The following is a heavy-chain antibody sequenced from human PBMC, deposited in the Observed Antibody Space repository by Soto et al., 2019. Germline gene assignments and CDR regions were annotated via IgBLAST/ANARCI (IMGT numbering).Heavy chain of an antibody. D-gene: IGHD3-3*01. CDR2: IYYSGST. CDR1: GGSTSSYY. CDR3: ASTIFEGYFDY. Sequence: SETLSLTCTVSGGSTSSYYWSWIRQPPGKGLEWIGYIYYSGSTNYNPSLKSRVTISVDTSKNQFSLKLSSVTAADTAVYYCASTIFEGYFDYWGQGTLVTVSS. J-gene: IGHJ4*02. V-gene: IGHV4-59*01.